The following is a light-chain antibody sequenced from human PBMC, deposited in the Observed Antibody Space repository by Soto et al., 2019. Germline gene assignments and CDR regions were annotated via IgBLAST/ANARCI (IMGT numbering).Light chain of an antibody. V-gene: IGKV1-33*01. CDR3: QQYDNHLPIT. Sequence: IQMTQSPSSLSASVGDRVTITCQASQDISKNLNWYQQKPGKAPKLLIYDASSLQTGVPSRFRGSGSATHFTFAICSLQPEDVATYYCQQYDNHLPITFGQGTRLEIK. J-gene: IGKJ5*01. CDR2: DAS. CDR1: QDISKN.